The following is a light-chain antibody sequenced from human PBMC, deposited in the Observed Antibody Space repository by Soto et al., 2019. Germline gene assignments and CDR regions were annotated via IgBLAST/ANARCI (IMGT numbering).Light chain of an antibody. J-gene: IGLJ2*01. Sequence: QSVLTQPPSASGTPGQRVTISCSGSSCNIGSNTVNWYQQLPGTAPKLLIYSNNQRPSGVPDRFSGSKSGTSASLAISGLQSEDEADYYCAAWDDSLNRLVFGGGTKVTVL. V-gene: IGLV1-44*01. CDR2: SNN. CDR3: AAWDDSLNRLV. CDR1: SCNIGSNT.